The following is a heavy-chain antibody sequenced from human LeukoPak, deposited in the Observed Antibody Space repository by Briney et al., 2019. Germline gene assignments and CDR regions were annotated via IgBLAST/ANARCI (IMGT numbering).Heavy chain of an antibody. CDR2: ISSSSSYI. CDR1: GFTFSSYS. D-gene: IGHD4-17*01. Sequence: GGSLRLSCAASGFTFSSYSMNWVRQAPGKGLEWVSSISSSSSYIYYADSVKGRFTISRDNAKNSLYLQMNSLRAEDTAVYYCARDCFGATVTTAPLDYWGQGTLVTVSS. CDR3: ARDCFGATVTTAPLDY. J-gene: IGHJ4*02. V-gene: IGHV3-21*01.